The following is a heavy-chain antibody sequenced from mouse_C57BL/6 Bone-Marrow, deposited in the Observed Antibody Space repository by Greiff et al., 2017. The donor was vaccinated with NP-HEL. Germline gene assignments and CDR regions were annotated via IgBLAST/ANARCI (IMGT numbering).Heavy chain of an antibody. CDR2: IFPGSGST. Sequence: QVQLQQSGPELVKPGASVKISCKASGYTFTDYYINWVKQRPGQGLEWIGWIFPGSGSTYYNEKFKGKATLTVDKSSSTAYMLLSSLTSEDSAVYFCARYYGSSYVRYFDVWGTGTTVTVSS. D-gene: IGHD1-1*01. CDR3: ARYYGSSYVRYFDV. J-gene: IGHJ1*03. V-gene: IGHV1-75*01. CDR1: GYTFTDYY.